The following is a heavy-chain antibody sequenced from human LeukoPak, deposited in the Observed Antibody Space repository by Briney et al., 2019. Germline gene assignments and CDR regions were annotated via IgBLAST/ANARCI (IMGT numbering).Heavy chain of an antibody. CDR2: INSDGSST. CDR1: GFTFSSYW. D-gene: IGHD2-15*01. V-gene: IGHV3-74*01. CDR3: ARGPAVVVAATDY. Sequence: GGSLRLSCAASGFTFSSYWMHWVRQAPGKGLVWVSRINSDGSSTSYADSVKGRLTISRDNAKNTLYLQMNSLRAEDTAVYYCARGPAVVVAATDYWGQGTLVTVSS. J-gene: IGHJ4*02.